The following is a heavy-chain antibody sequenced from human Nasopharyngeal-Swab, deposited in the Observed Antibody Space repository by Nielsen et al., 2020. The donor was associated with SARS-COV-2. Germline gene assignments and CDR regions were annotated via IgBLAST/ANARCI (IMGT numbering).Heavy chain of an antibody. D-gene: IGHD3-22*01. V-gene: IGHV3-15*07. J-gene: IGHJ4*02. CDR3: TTATAAAGTYYYDSSGHYYFDY. Sequence: WIRQPPGKGLEWVGRIKSKTDGGTTDYAAPVKGRFTISRDDSKNTLYLQMSSLKTEDTAVYYCTTATAAAGTYYYDSSGHYYFDYWGQGTLVTVSS. CDR2: IKSKTDGGTT.